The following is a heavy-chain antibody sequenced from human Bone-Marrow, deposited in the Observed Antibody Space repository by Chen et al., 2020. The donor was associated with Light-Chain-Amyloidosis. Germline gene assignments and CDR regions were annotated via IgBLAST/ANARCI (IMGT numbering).Heavy chain of an antibody. V-gene: IGHV5-51*01. D-gene: IGHD5-12*01. CDR1: GYTFPNYW. CDR2: IYPDDSGA. CDR3: ARRRDGYNFDY. Sequence: EVQLEQSGPEVKKPGESLKISCKGSGYTFPNYWIGWVRQMPGKGLEWMGVIYPDDSGARYSPSFEGQVTISADKSITTAYLQWRSLKASDTAMYYCARRRDGYNFDYWGQGTLVTGSS. J-gene: IGHJ4*02.